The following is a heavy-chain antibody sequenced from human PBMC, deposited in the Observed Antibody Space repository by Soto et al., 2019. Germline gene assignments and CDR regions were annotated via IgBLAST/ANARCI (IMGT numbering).Heavy chain of an antibody. D-gene: IGHD6-19*01. V-gene: IGHV4-61*01. CDR3: AREEIAVAGPPKYFDY. CDR1: GGSVSSGSYY. Sequence: KPSETLSLTCTVSGGSVSSGSYYWSWIRQPPGKGLEWIGYIYYSGSTNYNPSLKSRVTISVDTSKNQFSLKLSSVTAADTAVYYCAREEIAVAGPPKYFDYWGQGTLVTVSS. J-gene: IGHJ4*02. CDR2: IYYSGST.